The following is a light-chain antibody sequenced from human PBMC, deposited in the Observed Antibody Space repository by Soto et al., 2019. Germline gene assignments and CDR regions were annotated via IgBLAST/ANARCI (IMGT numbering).Light chain of an antibody. CDR1: QSVENF. CDR3: QQRRTWPLT. Sequence: EIVLTQSPATLSLSPRHRATLSCRASQSVENFLPGYKQKRGQAPRLLLFDVSTRAPGIPPRFSGSGSGTDFTLTITRREPEDFEFYYCQQRRTWPLTFGVGTRV. J-gene: IGKJ4*01. CDR2: DVS. V-gene: IGKV3-11*01.